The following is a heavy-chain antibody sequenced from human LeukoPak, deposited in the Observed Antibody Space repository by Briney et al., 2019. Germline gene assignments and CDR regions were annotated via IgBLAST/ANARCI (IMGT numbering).Heavy chain of an antibody. D-gene: IGHD2-2*01. V-gene: IGHV4-4*07. CDR1: GGSISSYY. J-gene: IGHJ6*03. CDR3: ARGGGDCSTISCARQYFYYYYVDV. Sequence: SETLSLTCTVSGGSISSYYWSWIRQPAGKGLEWIGRIYTSGSTNYNPSLKSRVTMSVDTSKNQFSLKLSSVTAADTAVYYCARGGGDCSTISCARQYFYYYYVDVWGKGTTVTISS. CDR2: IYTSGST.